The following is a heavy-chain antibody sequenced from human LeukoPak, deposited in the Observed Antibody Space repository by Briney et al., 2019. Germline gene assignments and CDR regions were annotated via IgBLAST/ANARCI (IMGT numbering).Heavy chain of an antibody. CDR2: ISWEGGST. CDR3: ARDDSSWYGYYFDY. D-gene: IGHD6-13*01. CDR1: GFTFDDYA. V-gene: IGHV3-43D*03. Sequence: GGSLRLSCAASGFTFDDYAMHWVRQAPGKGLEGVSLISWEGGSTYYADSVKGRFTISRDNSKNSLYLQMNSLRAEDTALYYCARDDSSWYGYYFDYWGQGTLVTVSS. J-gene: IGHJ4*02.